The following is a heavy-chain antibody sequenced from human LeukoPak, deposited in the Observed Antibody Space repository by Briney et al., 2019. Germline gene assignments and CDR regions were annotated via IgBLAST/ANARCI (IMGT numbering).Heavy chain of an antibody. CDR1: GFTFSSYR. V-gene: IGHV3-7*01. CDR3: ARDYGDSPGNYYYYMDV. D-gene: IGHD4-17*01. CDR2: IKQDGSEK. J-gene: IGHJ6*03. Sequence: GGTLRRSCAASGFTFSSYRMSWVRQAPGKGLEWVANIKQDGSEKYYVDSVKGRFTISRDNAKNSLYLQMNSLRAEDTAVYYCARDYGDSPGNYYYYMDVWGKGTTVTVSS.